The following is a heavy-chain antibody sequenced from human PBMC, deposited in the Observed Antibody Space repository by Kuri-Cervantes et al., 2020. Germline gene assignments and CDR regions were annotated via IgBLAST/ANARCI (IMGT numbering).Heavy chain of an antibody. CDR3: ARYYSDFWSGYYS. CDR2: IRSKANSYAT. V-gene: IGHV3-73*01. Sequence: GESLKISCAASGFTFSGSAVHWVRQASGKGLEWVGRIRSKANSYATAYAASVKGRFTISRDDSKNTAYLQMNSLRAEDTAIYYCARYYSDFWSGYYSWGQGTLVTVSS. D-gene: IGHD3-3*01. J-gene: IGHJ5*02. CDR1: GFTFSGSA.